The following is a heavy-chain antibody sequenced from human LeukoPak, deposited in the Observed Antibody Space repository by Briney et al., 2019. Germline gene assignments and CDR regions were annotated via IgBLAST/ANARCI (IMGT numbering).Heavy chain of an antibody. CDR1: GYTFTSYG. V-gene: IGHV1-18*01. CDR2: ISAYNGNT. Sequence: ASVKVSCKAPGYTFTSYGISWVRQAPGQGLEWMGWISAYNGNTNYAQKLQGRVTMTTDTSTSTAYMELRSLRSDDTAVYYCARVAVESRYYYDSSGYYPLDYWGQGTLVTVSS. CDR3: ARVAVESRYYYDSSGYYPLDY. D-gene: IGHD3-22*01. J-gene: IGHJ4*02.